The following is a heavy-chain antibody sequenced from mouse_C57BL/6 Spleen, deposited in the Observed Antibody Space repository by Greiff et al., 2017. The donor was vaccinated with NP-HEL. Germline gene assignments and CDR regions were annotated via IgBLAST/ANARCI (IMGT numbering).Heavy chain of an antibody. CDR3: ASITPCYDY. Sequence: QVQLQQPGAELVKPGASVKMSCKASGYTFTSYWITWVKQRPGQGLEWIGDIYPGSGSTNYNEKFKSKATLTVDTSSSTSYMQRSSLTSEDSAVYYCASITPCYDYWGQGTSVTVSS. V-gene: IGHV1-55*01. J-gene: IGHJ4*01. CDR1: GYTFTSYW. D-gene: IGHD1-1*01. CDR2: IYPGSGST.